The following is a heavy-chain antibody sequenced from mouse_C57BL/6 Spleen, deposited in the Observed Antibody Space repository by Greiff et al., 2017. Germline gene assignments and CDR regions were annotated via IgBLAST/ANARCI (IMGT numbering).Heavy chain of an antibody. D-gene: IGHD2-5*01. J-gene: IGHJ2*01. CDR3: ARSYSNYCDY. Sequence: QVQLQQPGAELVMPGASVKLSCKASGYTFTSYWMHWVKQRPGQGLEWIGEIDPSDSYTNYNQKFKGKSTLTVDKSSSTAYMQLSSLTSEDSAVYYCARSYSNYCDYWGQGTTLTVSS. V-gene: IGHV1-69*01. CDR1: GYTFTSYW. CDR2: IDPSDSYT.